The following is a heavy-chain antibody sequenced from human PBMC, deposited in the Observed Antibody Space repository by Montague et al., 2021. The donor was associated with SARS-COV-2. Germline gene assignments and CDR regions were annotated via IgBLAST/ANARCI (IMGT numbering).Heavy chain of an antibody. J-gene: IGHJ6*03. V-gene: IGHV4-59*12. CDR3: ARGDIVVVPAALGIAFYYYYYTDV. D-gene: IGHD2-2*01. CDR2: IYYSGST. CDR1: GGSISSYY. Sequence: SETLSLTCTVSGGSISSYYWSWIRQPPGKGLEWIGYIYYSGSTNYNPSLKSRVTISVDTSKDQFSLKLSSVTAADTAVYYCARGDIVVVPAALGIAFYYYYYTDVWGKGTTVTASS.